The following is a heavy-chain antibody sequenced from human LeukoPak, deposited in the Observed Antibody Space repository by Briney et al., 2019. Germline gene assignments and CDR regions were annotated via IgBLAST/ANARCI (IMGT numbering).Heavy chain of an antibody. J-gene: IGHJ4*02. CDR2: ISGSDDST. CDR3: AKFSGRKISTWYFDY. Sequence: GGSLRLSCAASGFTFSSYAMSWVRQAPGKGLEWVSTISGSDDSTYYADSVKGRFTISRDNSKNTLYLQMNSLRAEDTAVYYCAKFSGRKISTWYFDYWGQGILVTVSS. D-gene: IGHD2-2*01. V-gene: IGHV3-23*01. CDR1: GFTFSSYA.